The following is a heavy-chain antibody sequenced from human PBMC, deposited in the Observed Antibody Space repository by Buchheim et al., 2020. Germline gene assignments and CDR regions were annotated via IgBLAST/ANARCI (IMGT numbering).Heavy chain of an antibody. CDR1: GGSISSSNW. D-gene: IGHD2-15*01. CDR2: IYHSGST. J-gene: IGHJ4*02. V-gene: IGHV4-4*02. Sequence: QVQLQESGPGLVKPSGTLSLTCAVSGGSISSSNWWSWVRQPPGKGLEWIGEIYHSGSTNYNPSLNSRVTISVDKSKNHFSLKLSSVTAADTAVYYCASQVPPKEYCSGGSCYSGVGDYWGEGTL. CDR3: ASQVPPKEYCSGGSCYSGVGDY.